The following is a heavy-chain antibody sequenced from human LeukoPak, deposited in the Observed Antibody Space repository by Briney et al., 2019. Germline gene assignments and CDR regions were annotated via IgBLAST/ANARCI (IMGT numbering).Heavy chain of an antibody. CDR3: ARRRVNLDY. J-gene: IGHJ4*02. D-gene: IGHD4-23*01. V-gene: IGHV3-7*04. CDR1: GFTLSDSR. CDR2: IKEDGSEK. Sequence: GGSLRLSCAASGFTLSDSRMTWVRQAPGKGLEWVANIKEDGSEKYYVDSVKGRFTISRDIAKNSLYLQMSSLRAEDTAMYYCARRRVNLDYWGQGTLVTVSS.